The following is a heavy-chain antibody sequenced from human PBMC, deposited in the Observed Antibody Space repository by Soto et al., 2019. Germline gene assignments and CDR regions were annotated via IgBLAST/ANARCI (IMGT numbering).Heavy chain of an antibody. V-gene: IGHV2-70*04. Sequence: SGPTLVNPTQTLTLTCTFSGFSLSTSGMRVSWIRQPPGKALEWLERIDWDDDKFYSTSLKTRLTISKDTSKNQVVLIMTNMDPVDTATYYCARNGATVVNAFDIWGQGTMVTVSS. CDR3: ARNGATVVNAFDI. CDR2: IDWDDDK. D-gene: IGHD4-17*01. J-gene: IGHJ3*02. CDR1: GFSLSTSGMR.